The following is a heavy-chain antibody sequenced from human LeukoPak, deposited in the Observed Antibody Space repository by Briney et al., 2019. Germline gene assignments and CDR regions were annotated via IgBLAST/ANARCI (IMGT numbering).Heavy chain of an antibody. Sequence: SETLSLTCAVYGGSFSGHYWSWIRQPPGKGLEWIGEINHSGSTNYNPSLKSRVTISVDTSKNQSSLKLSSVTAADTAVYYCARLRNWFDPWGQGTLVTVSS. CDR2: INHSGST. CDR3: ARLRNWFDP. J-gene: IGHJ5*02. V-gene: IGHV4-34*01. CDR1: GGSFSGHY.